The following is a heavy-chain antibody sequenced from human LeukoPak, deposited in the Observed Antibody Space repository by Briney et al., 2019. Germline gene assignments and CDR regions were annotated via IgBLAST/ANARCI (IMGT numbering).Heavy chain of an antibody. V-gene: IGHV4-61*08. Sequence: SQTLSLTCTVSGGSISSGGYYWSWIRQPPGKGLEWIGYIYYSGSTNYNPSLKSRVTISVDTSKNQFSLKLSSVTAADTAVYYCARGFDWLGGTFDYWGQGTLVTVSS. CDR3: ARGFDWLGGTFDY. J-gene: IGHJ4*02. D-gene: IGHD3-9*01. CDR2: IYYSGST. CDR1: GGSISSGGYY.